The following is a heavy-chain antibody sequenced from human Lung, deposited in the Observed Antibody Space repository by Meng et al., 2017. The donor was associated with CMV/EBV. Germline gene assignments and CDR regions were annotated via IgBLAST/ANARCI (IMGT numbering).Heavy chain of an antibody. CDR3: VRVATHTSWYDP. J-gene: IGHJ5*02. D-gene: IGHD1-1*01. V-gene: IGHV4-30-4*08. Sequence: CTASGGSISSYDYYWSWIRQPPGKGLEWIGYTSYTGATHYNPSLKTRVSFSLDTSKSQFSLRLTSVTAADTAMYYCVRVATHTSWYDPWGPGTLVTVSS. CDR1: GGSISSYDYY. CDR2: TSYTGAT.